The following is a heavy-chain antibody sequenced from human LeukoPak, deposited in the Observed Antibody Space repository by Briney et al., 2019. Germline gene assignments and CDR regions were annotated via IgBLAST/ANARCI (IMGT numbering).Heavy chain of an antibody. V-gene: IGHV3-21*01. D-gene: IGHD2-2*01. J-gene: IGHJ4*02. Sequence: PGGSLRLSCAASGFTFSHYSMNWVRQAPGKGLEMVSSISASSSFIYYADSLKGRFTISRDNAKNPLYLQMNSLRAEDTAVFYCARGYCSRTSCEDFDYWGQGTLVTVSS. CDR1: GFTFSHYS. CDR2: ISASSSFI. CDR3: ARGYCSRTSCEDFDY.